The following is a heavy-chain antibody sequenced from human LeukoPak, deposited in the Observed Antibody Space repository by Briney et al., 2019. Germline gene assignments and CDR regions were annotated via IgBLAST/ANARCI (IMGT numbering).Heavy chain of an antibody. Sequence: GGSLRLSCAACGFTFSSYAMSWVRQAPGEGLEWVSAISGSGGSTYYADSVKGRFTISRDNSKNTLYLQLNSLRAEDTAVYYCAKGLAAGSQYFDYWGQGTLVTVSS. V-gene: IGHV3-23*01. CDR3: AKGLAAGSQYFDY. CDR1: GFTFSSYA. D-gene: IGHD6-25*01. J-gene: IGHJ4*02. CDR2: ISGSGGST.